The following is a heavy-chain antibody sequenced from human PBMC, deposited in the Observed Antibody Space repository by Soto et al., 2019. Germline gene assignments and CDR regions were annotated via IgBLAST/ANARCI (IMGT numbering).Heavy chain of an antibody. D-gene: IGHD3-10*01. CDR1: VITFGSRA. J-gene: IGHJ4*02. V-gene: IGHV3-23*01. Sequence: GSLRLSGVASVITFGSRAMSWVRQAPGEGLEWVSSITDSGGDAKYADSVRGRFTISRDNSKNTLYLQMSSLRAEDSAVYYCARGSTDSYPGSRIFDFWGRGTLVTVSS. CDR3: ARGSTDSYPGSRIFDF. CDR2: ITDSGGDA.